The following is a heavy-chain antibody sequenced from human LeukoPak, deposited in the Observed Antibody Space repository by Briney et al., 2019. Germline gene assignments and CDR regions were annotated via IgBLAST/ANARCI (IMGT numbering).Heavy chain of an antibody. CDR3: AKSGSSSWSYFDY. CDR2: IIPILGIA. V-gene: IGHV1-69*04. D-gene: IGHD6-13*01. Sequence: SVKVSCKASGGTFSSYAISWVRQAPGQGLEWMGRIIPILGIANYAQKFQGRVTITADKSTSTAYMELSSLRAEDTAVYYCAKSGSSSWSYFDYWGQGTLVTVSS. J-gene: IGHJ4*02. CDR1: GGTFSSYA.